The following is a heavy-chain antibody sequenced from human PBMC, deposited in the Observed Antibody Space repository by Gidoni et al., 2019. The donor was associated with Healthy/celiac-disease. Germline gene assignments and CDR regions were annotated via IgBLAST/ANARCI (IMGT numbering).Heavy chain of an antibody. J-gene: IGHJ4*02. V-gene: IGHV4-34*01. CDR3: AREMVRGVIALAY. CDR2: INHSGST. CDR1: GGSFSGYY. D-gene: IGHD3-10*01. Sequence: QVQLQQWGAGLLKPSETLSLTSAVYGGSFSGYYWSWIRQPPGKGLEWIGEINHSGSTNYNPSLKSRVTISVDTSKNQFSLKLSSVTAADTAVYYCAREMVRGVIALAYWGQGTLVTVSS.